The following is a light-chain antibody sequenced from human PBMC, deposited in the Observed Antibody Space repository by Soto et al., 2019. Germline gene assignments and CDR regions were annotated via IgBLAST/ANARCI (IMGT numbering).Light chain of an antibody. V-gene: IGLV1-40*01. CDR1: SSNIGAGYD. Sequence: QSVLTQPHSVSGAPGQRVTISCTGSSSNIGAGYDVHWYQQLPGTAPKLLMYGNSNPPSGVPDRFSGSRSGTSASLAITVLQAEAEADYYCQSYDSSLSAYVFGTGTKLTVL. J-gene: IGLJ1*01. CDR2: GNS. CDR3: QSYDSSLSAYV.